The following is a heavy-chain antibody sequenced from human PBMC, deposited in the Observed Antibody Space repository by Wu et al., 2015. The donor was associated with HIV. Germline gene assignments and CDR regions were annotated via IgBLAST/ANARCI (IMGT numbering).Heavy chain of an antibody. V-gene: IGHV1-69*11. CDR2: ITPVLGST. J-gene: IGHJ5*02. CDR1: RDTFKRFA. CDR3: AREVGAMLANWFDP. Sequence: QVQLVQSGAEIKKPGSSVKVSCKASRDTFKRFAITWVRQAPGQGLECMGKITPVLGSTVYTQKFQDRVTITADESTSTSYMELSSLTSEDTAVYYCAREVGAMLANWFDPWGQGTLVPVSS. D-gene: IGHD3-10*01.